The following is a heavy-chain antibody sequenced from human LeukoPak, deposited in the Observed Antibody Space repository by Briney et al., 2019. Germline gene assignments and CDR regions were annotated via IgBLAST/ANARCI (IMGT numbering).Heavy chain of an antibody. V-gene: IGHV1-2*02. J-gene: IGHJ4*02. CDR1: GYTFTGYY. Sequence: ASLKVSCKASGYTFTGYYMHWVRQAPGQGLEWMGWINPNSGGTNYAQKFQGRVTMSRDTSINTAYMELSRLRSDDTAIYYCAFRWLQLGFDYWGQGTLVTVSS. CDR3: AFRWLQLGFDY. D-gene: IGHD5-24*01. CDR2: INPNSGGT.